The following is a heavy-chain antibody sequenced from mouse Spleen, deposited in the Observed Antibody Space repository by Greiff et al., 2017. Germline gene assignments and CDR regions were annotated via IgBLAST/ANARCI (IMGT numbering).Heavy chain of an antibody. CDR2: IYPGSGNT. J-gene: IGHJ3*01. Sequence: VQLQQSGAELVRPGASVKLSCKASGYTFTDYYINWVKQRPGQGLEWIARIYPGSGNTYYNEKFKGKATLTAEKSSSTAYMQLSSLTSEDSAVYFCARREDSSGYVGFAYWGQGTLVTVSA. CDR3: ARREDSSGYVGFAY. CDR1: GYTFTDYY. V-gene: IGHV1-76*01. D-gene: IGHD3-2*01.